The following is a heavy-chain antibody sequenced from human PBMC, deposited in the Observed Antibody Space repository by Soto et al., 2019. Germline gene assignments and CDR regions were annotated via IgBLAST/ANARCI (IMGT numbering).Heavy chain of an antibody. CDR2: ISAYNGNT. Sequence: QVQLVQSGAEVKKPGASVKVSCKASGYTFTSYGISWVRQAPGQGLEWMGWISAYNGNTNYAQKLQGRVTMTTDTSTSTAYMELRSLRSDDTAVYYCARMGVDSSSSTGDSKKYYYYYYGMDVWGQGTTVTVSS. V-gene: IGHV1-18*01. CDR1: GYTFTSYG. D-gene: IGHD6-13*01. J-gene: IGHJ6*02. CDR3: ARMGVDSSSSTGDSKKYYYYYYGMDV.